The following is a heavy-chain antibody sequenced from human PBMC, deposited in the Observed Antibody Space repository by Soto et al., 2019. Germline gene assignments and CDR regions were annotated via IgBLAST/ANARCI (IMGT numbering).Heavy chain of an antibody. Sequence: GASVKVSCKVSGYTLTELSMHWVRQARGKGLEWMGGFDPEDGETIYAQKFQGRVTMTEDTSTDTAYMELSSLRSEDTAVYYCATQYDILTGSANWFDPWGQGTLVTVSS. CDR2: FDPEDGET. J-gene: IGHJ5*02. V-gene: IGHV1-24*01. CDR3: ATQYDILTGSANWFDP. D-gene: IGHD3-9*01. CDR1: GYTLTELS.